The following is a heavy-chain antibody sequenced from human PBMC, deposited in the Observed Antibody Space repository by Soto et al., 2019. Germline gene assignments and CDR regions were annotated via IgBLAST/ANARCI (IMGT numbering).Heavy chain of an antibody. D-gene: IGHD3-16*01. CDR3: ARDRVEGIWGDAFDI. V-gene: IGHV1-18*04. CDR2: INPYNANT. Sequence: XSVKVSCNTSGSTFTKRRINLVRQSTEQGLEWMGWINPYNANTNYAQKLQGRVTMTTDTSTTTAYMDLRSLTSDDTAVYYCARDRVEGIWGDAFDIWGQGTVVTVPS. CDR1: GSTFTKRR. J-gene: IGHJ3*02.